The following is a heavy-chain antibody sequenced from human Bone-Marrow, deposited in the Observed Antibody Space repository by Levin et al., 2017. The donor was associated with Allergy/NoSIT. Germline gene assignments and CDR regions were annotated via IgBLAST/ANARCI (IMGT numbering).Heavy chain of an antibody. CDR1: GYSIRSAYY. D-gene: IGHD1-26*01. Sequence: SQTLSLTCSVSGYSIRSAYYWGWIRQIPGKGLEWIGSVFHTGTTSYNPSLQSRVTMSRDTSKNHFSLQLRSVTAADTAIYYCVRDGGYQLLPLLSYFDYWGQGVLVTVSS. J-gene: IGHJ4*02. V-gene: IGHV4-38-2*02. CDR3: VRDGGYQLLPLLSYFDY. CDR2: VFHTGTT.